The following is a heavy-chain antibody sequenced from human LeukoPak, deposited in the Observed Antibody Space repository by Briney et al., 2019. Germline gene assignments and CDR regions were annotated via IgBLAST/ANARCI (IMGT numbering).Heavy chain of an antibody. CDR3: ARDRGSTGYFYLDS. Sequence: SETLSLTCSVSGGPVTEYYWSWIRQPPGEGLEWIGYISHSGNTNYSPSLKSRVTMSVDASRNQFSLQLVSVTAADTAVYFCARDRGSTGYFYLDSWGQGILVTVSS. J-gene: IGHJ4*02. CDR1: GGPVTEYY. CDR2: ISHSGNT. D-gene: IGHD2-8*02. V-gene: IGHV4-59*02.